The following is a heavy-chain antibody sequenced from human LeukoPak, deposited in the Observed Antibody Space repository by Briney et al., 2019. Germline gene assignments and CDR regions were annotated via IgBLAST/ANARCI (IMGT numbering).Heavy chain of an antibody. CDR1: GYMFTNYW. V-gene: IGHV5-51*01. D-gene: IGHD3-22*01. Sequence: GESLKISCEGSGYMFTNYWIGWVRRMPGKGLEGMGIIYPADSDTRYSPSFQGQVTISVDKSISTTYLQWSSLKASDTAMYYCARRSTYSYDSSGYPATDFDYWGQGTLVTVSS. CDR2: IYPADSDT. J-gene: IGHJ4*02. CDR3: ARRSTYSYDSSGYPATDFDY.